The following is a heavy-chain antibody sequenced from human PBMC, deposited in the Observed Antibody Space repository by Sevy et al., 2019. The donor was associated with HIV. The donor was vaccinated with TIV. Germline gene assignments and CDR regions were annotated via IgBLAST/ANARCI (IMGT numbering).Heavy chain of an antibody. J-gene: IGHJ6*02. V-gene: IGHV3-7*01. CDR1: GFTFSNYW. CDR3: ARVSSFYYDRGYNYPMDV. D-gene: IGHD3-22*01. Sequence: GGSLRLSCAASGFTFSNYWMSWVRQAPGKGLEWVANINQDGGEKYYVDSVKGRFTISRDNAKDSLYLQMHSLRAEDTAVYYCARVSSFYYDRGYNYPMDVWGQGTTVTVSS. CDR2: INQDGGEK.